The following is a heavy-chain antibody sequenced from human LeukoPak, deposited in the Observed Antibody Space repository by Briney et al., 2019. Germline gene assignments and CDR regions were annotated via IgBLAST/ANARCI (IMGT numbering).Heavy chain of an antibody. CDR2: ISDSGGRT. CDR1: GITLTNYG. D-gene: IGHD2-8*02. V-gene: IGHV3-23*01. J-gene: IGHJ3*02. Sequence: PGGSLRLSCAVSGITLTNYGMSWVRQAPGKGLEWVAGISDSGGRTIYADSVKGRFTISRDNSKNTLFLQMNSLRAEDTAVYYCAREDVLGDNALDIRGQGTMVTVSS. CDR3: AREDVLGDNALDI.